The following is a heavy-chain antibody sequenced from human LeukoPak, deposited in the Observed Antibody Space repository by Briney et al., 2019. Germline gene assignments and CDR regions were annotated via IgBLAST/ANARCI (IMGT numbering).Heavy chain of an antibody. Sequence: SETLSLTCAVYGGSFSGYYWSWIRQPPGKGLEWIGEINHSGSTNYNPSLKSRVTITVDTSKNQFYLKLSSVTAADTAVYYCARDAWGAFDIWGQGTMVTVSS. J-gene: IGHJ3*02. CDR3: ARDAWGAFDI. V-gene: IGHV4-34*01. D-gene: IGHD7-27*01. CDR1: GGSFSGYY. CDR2: INHSGST.